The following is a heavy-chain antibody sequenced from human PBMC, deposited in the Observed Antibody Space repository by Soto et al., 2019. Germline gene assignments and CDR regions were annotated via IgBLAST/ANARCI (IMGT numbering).Heavy chain of an antibody. V-gene: IGHV4-39*01. J-gene: IGHJ4*02. Sequence: QLQLQESGPGLLKSSETLSLTCTVSGGSISRSTYYWGWIRQPPGKGLEWIGSVFSSGATYHNPSLKSRVTMSKDTSKNQFFLNLSSVTAADTAVYYCARQVVASRHFDYRGQGTLVTVSS. CDR1: GGSISRSTYY. CDR2: VFSSGAT. D-gene: IGHD2-15*01. CDR3: ARQVVASRHFDY.